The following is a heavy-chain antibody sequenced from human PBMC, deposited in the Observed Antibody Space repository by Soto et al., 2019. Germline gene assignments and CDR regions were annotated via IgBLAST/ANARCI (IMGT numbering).Heavy chain of an antibody. CDR1: GFTFSTYA. D-gene: IGHD3-3*01. Sequence: PGGSRRLSCAASGFTFSTYAMSWVRQAPGKGLEWVSAISPNGDATYYADSVKGRFTISRDNSRNTLYLQMNSLRAEDTAVYYCARLKSSYYDFWSGYTNYGMDVWGQGTTVTVSS. V-gene: IGHV3-23*01. J-gene: IGHJ6*02. CDR2: ISPNGDAT. CDR3: ARLKSSYYDFWSGYTNYGMDV.